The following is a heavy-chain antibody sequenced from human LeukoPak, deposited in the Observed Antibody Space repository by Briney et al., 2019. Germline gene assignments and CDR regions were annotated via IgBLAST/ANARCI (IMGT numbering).Heavy chain of an antibody. V-gene: IGHV3-7*03. CDR2: IKQDGSEK. CDR3: AREGYSSSWGHFDY. Sequence: GGSLRLSCTASGFTFSNYWMSWVRQAPGKGLEWVANIKQDGSEKYYVDSVKGRFTISRDNARNSLYLQMNGLRAEDTAVYYCAREGYSSSWGHFDYWGQGTPVTVSS. J-gene: IGHJ4*02. CDR1: GFTFSNYW. D-gene: IGHD6-13*01.